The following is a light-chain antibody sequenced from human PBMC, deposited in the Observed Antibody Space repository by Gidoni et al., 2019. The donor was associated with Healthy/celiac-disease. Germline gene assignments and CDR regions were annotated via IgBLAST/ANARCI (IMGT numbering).Light chain of an antibody. CDR3: QQYNNWPPIT. V-gene: IGKV3-15*01. CDR2: GAS. J-gene: IGKJ4*01. CDR1: QSVSSD. Sequence: EIVMTQSPATLSVSPGERATLSCRASQSVSSDLAWYQQKPGQAPRLLMYGASTRATGIPARFSGSGSGTEFTLTISSLQSEDVAVYYCQQYNNWPPITFGGGTKVEIK.